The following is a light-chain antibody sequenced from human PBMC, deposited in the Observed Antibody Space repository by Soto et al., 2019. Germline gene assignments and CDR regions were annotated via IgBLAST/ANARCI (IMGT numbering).Light chain of an antibody. CDR3: QQSYSVPYT. CDR1: QDISNY. CDR2: DAS. J-gene: IGKJ2*01. Sequence: DIPMTQSPSSLSAFVGDRVTLTCQASQDISNYLNWYQQKPGKAPTLLIYDASDLKTGVPSRFSGSGSGTDFTLTISNLQPEDFATYYCQQSYSVPYTFGPGTEMKMK. V-gene: IGKV1-39*01.